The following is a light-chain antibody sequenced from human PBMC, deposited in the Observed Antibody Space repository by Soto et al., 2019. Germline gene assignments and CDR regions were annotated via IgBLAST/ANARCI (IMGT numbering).Light chain of an antibody. CDR3: CSYAGSYTGV. CDR1: SSDVGAYNS. Sequence: QSVLTQPRSVSGSPGQSVTISCTGTSSDVGAYNSVSWYQQHPGKAPKLMIYDVSKRPSGVPDRFSGSKSGNTASLTISRLQAEDEADYYCCSYAGSYTGVFGGGTKVTVL. J-gene: IGLJ2*01. CDR2: DVS. V-gene: IGLV2-11*01.